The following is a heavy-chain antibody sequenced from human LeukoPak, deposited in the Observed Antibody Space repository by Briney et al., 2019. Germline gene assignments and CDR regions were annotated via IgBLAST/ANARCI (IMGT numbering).Heavy chain of an antibody. Sequence: GGSLRLSCAASGFTFSSYAMSWVRQAPGKGLEWVSAISGSGGSTYYADSVKGRFIISRDNSKNTLYLQMNSLRAEDTAVYYCARGYSSSWYWLDYWGQGTLVTVSS. D-gene: IGHD6-13*01. CDR3: ARGYSSSWYWLDY. V-gene: IGHV3-23*01. CDR2: ISGSGGST. J-gene: IGHJ4*02. CDR1: GFTFSSYA.